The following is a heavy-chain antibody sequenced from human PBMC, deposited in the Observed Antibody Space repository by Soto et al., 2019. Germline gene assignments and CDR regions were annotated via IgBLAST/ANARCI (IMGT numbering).Heavy chain of an antibody. CDR3: ARGLESGHYYYYYGIDV. CDR2: IWYDGSNK. CDR1: GVTFSSYG. V-gene: IGHV3-33*08. D-gene: IGHD7-27*01. J-gene: IGHJ6*02. Sequence: GGSLRLSCAASGVTFSSYGMHWVRQAPGKGLEWVAVIWYDGSNKYYADSVKGRFTISRDNSKNTLYLQMNSLRAEDTAVYYCARGLESGHYYYYYGIDVWGQGTTVTVSS.